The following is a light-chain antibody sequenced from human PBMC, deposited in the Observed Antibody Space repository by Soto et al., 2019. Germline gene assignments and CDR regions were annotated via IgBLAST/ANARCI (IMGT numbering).Light chain of an antibody. V-gene: IGKV3-20*01. J-gene: IGKJ1*01. CDR2: GAS. CDR1: QSVSSDY. CDR3: QHYGTSPQ. Sequence: EIVLTQSPGTLSLSPGERATLSCRAGQSVSSDYLAWYQQKPGQAPRVLIYGASSRATGIPDRFSGSGSGTDFTLTISRLEPEDFAVYYCQHYGTSPQFGQGTKVEIK.